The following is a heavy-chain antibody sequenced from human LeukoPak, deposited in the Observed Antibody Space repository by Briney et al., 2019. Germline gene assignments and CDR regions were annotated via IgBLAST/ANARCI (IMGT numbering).Heavy chain of an antibody. D-gene: IGHD3-16*02. CDR3: ARPSAVSWFDP. CDR2: IYYSGST. Sequence: PSETLSLTFTVSGGSISSSSYYWGWIRQPPGKGLEWIGSIYYSGSTYYNPSLKSRVTISVDTSKNQFSLKLSSVTAADTAVYYCARPSAVSWFDPWGQGTLVTVSS. J-gene: IGHJ5*02. CDR1: GGSISSSSYY. V-gene: IGHV4-39*07.